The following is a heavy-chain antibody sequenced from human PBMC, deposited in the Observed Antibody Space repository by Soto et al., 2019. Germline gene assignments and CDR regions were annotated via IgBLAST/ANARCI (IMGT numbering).Heavy chain of an antibody. D-gene: IGHD6-19*01. Sequence: PSQTLSLTFAISGDSVSSNTAAWNWIRSSPSRGLEWLGRTYYRSNWRHDYAVSVKSRITVNPDTSKNNFSLQLNSVTPDDTAVYYCARGVAGSGFDLWGQGTLVTVSS. CDR3: ARGVAGSGFDL. CDR1: GDSVSSNTAA. J-gene: IGHJ4*02. CDR2: TYYRSNWRH. V-gene: IGHV6-1*01.